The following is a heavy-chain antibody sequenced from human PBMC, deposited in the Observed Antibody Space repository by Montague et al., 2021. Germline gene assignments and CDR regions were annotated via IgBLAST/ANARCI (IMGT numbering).Heavy chain of an antibody. Sequence: SETLSLTCTVSGGSISVYSWYWICKPQAERQERIGEVNERGTSNSNQYLNSKRTISVDTSTNHISLNLRSVTAADTAVYYCARRGIVGVGQEGYVYAMDVWGQGTTVTVSS. CDR1: GGSISVYS. V-gene: IGHV4-34*01. J-gene: IGHJ6*02. CDR3: ARRGIVGVGQEGYVYAMDV. D-gene: IGHD1-26*01. CDR2: VNERGTS.